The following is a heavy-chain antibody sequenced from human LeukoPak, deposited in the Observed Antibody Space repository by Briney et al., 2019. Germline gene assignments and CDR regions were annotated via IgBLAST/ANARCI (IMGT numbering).Heavy chain of an antibody. CDR1: GFTFSSYA. D-gene: IGHD6-6*01. J-gene: IGHJ4*02. V-gene: IGHV3-23*01. Sequence: GGSLRLSCAASGFTFSSYAVSWVRQAPGKGLEWVLAISGSGGSTYYADSVKGRFTISRDNSKNTLYLQMNSLRAEDTAVYYCAKITKSSSYYFDYWGQGTLVTVSS. CDR3: AKITKSSSYYFDY. CDR2: ISGSGGST.